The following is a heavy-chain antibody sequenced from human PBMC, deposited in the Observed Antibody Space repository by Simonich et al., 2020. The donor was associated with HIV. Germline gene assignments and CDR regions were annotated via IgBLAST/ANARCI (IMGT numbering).Heavy chain of an antibody. V-gene: IGHV1-2*06. J-gene: IGHJ3*02. CDR1: GYSFTAYY. CDR2: SYPNSGGT. D-gene: IGHD7-27*01. Sequence: QVQLVQSGAEVKKPGASVKVSCKASGYSFTAYYIHWVRQAPGQGLEGMGRSYPNSGGTNYAQNFQGRVTMTRDTSISTAYMELSRLRSDDTAVYYCARGLTGYAFDIWGQGTMVTVSS. CDR3: ARGLTGYAFDI.